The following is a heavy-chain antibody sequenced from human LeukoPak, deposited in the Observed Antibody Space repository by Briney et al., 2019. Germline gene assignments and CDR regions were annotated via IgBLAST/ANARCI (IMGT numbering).Heavy chain of an antibody. V-gene: IGHV3-21*01. D-gene: IGHD3-9*01. J-gene: IGHJ4*02. CDR1: GFTFSSYT. CDR2: ISSSSSYI. CDR3: ARATTYDILTGYFDY. Sequence: GGSLRLSCAASGFTFSSYTMNWVRLAPGKGLEWVSSISSSSSYIYYAESVKGRFTMSRDNAKNSLYLRMDSLRAEDTAVYYCARATTYDILTGYFDYWGQGTLVTVSS.